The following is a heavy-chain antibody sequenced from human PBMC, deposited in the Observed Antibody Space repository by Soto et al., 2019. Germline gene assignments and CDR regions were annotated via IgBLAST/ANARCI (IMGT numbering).Heavy chain of an antibody. CDR3: VRVPEGGYSYGRFDY. J-gene: IGHJ4*02. Sequence: ASVKVSCKASGYTFTSYGISWVRQAPGQGLEWMGWISAYNGNTNYAQKLQGRVTMTTDTSTSTAYMELRSLRSDDTAVYYCVRVPEGGYSYGRFDYWGQGTLVTVSS. V-gene: IGHV1-18*01. CDR2: ISAYNGNT. CDR1: GYTFTSYG. D-gene: IGHD5-18*01.